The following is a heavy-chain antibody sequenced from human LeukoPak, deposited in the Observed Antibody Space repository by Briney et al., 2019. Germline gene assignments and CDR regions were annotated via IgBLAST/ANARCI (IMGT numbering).Heavy chain of an antibody. V-gene: IGHV3-53*01. Sequence: GGSLRLSCAASGFTVSSNYMSWVRQHPGKGLEWVSVIYSGGSTYYADSVKGRFTISRDNSKNTLYLQMNSLRAEDTAVYYCARERSYYYGMDAWGQGTTVTVSS. J-gene: IGHJ6*02. CDR2: IYSGGST. D-gene: IGHD4-17*01. CDR1: GFTVSSNY. CDR3: ARERSYYYGMDA.